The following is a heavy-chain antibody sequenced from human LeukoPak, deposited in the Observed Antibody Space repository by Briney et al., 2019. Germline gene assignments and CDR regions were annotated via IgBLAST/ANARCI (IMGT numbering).Heavy chain of an antibody. CDR3: ARVHGFWSGLFDY. Sequence: ASVKVSCKASGYTFTSYYIHWVRQAPGQGLEWMGIINPLGGSKTYAHKFQDRVTMTRDTSTSTVCMELSSLRSEDTAVYYCARVHGFWSGLFDYWGQGTLVTVSS. J-gene: IGHJ4*02. V-gene: IGHV1-46*01. D-gene: IGHD3-3*01. CDR2: INPLGGSK. CDR1: GYTFTSYY.